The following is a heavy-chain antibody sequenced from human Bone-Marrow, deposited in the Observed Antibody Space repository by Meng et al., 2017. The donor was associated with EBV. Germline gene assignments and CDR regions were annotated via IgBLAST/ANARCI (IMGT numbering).Heavy chain of an antibody. CDR3: ASESGRGFTPDY. V-gene: IGHV1-69*01. CDR1: GGTFSSYA. D-gene: IGHD3-10*01. CDR2: LIPKSGVP. Sequence: LVQSGAEGKRPGSSVKVSCKTSGGTFSSYAVSWVRQAPGQGLEWMGGLIPKSGVPYFARKFQGRLTITADESTSTHYMDLTSLRSDDTAVYYCASESGRGFTPDYWGRGTLVTGSS. J-gene: IGHJ4*02.